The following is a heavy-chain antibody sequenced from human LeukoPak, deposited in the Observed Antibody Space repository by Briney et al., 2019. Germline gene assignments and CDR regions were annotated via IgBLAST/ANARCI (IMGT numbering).Heavy chain of an antibody. V-gene: IGHV4-4*07. CDR2: IYNSGST. D-gene: IGHD2-15*01. CDR1: GGSISSYY. CDR3: ARDKGRYCSGGSCYPDY. Sequence: SETLFLTCTVSGGSISSYYWSWIRQPAGKGLEWIGRIYNSGSTKYNPSLKSRVTMSVDTSKNQSSLKLNSVTAADTAVYYCARDKGRYCSGGSCYPDYWGQGTLVTVSS. J-gene: IGHJ4*02.